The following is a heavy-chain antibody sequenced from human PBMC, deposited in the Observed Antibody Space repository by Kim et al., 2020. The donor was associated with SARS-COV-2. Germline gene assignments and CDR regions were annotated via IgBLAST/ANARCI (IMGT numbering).Heavy chain of an antibody. CDR2: IYYSGST. CDR3: ARTYYDILTGPWSWFDP. CDR1: GGSISSYY. D-gene: IGHD3-9*01. Sequence: SETLSLTCTVSGGSISSYYWSWIRQPPGKGLEWIGYIYYSGSTNYNPSLKSRVTISVDTSKNQFSLKLSSVTAADTAVYYCARTYYDILTGPWSWFDPWGQGTLVTVSS. J-gene: IGHJ5*02. V-gene: IGHV4-59*01.